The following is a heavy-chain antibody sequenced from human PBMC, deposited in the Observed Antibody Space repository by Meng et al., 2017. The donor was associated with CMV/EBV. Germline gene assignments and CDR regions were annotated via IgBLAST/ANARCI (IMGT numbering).Heavy chain of an antibody. V-gene: IGHV3-23*01. Sequence: GESLKISCAASGFTFSRYAMSWVRQAPGKGLEWVSAISGSGGSTYYADSVKGRFTISRDNSKNTLYLQMNSLRAEDTAVYYCAKRPFSYSSSPYWGQGTLVTVSS. D-gene: IGHD6-6*01. J-gene: IGHJ4*02. CDR1: GFTFSRYA. CDR3: AKRPFSYSSSPY. CDR2: ISGSGGST.